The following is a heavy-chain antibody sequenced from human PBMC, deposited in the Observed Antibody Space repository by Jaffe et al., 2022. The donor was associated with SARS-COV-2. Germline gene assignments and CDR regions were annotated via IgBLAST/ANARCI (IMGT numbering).Heavy chain of an antibody. CDR2: ISWNSGSI. V-gene: IGHV3-9*01. D-gene: IGHD6-13*01. CDR1: GFTFDDYA. J-gene: IGHJ3*02. Sequence: EVQLVESGGGLVQPGRSLRLSCAASGFTFDDYAMHWVRQAPGKGLEWVSGISWNSGSIGYADSVKGRFTISRDNAKNSLYLQMNSLRAEDTALYYCAKDTTALAGIAAAGAFDIWGQGTMVTVSS. CDR3: AKDTTALAGIAAAGAFDI.